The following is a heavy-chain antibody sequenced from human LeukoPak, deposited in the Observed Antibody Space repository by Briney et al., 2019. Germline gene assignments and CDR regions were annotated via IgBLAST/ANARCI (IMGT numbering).Heavy chain of an antibody. CDR3: AKSSGRNYGYGSGSYFNY. V-gene: IGHV3-30*18. Sequence: GRSLRLSCAASGFTFSSFGMHWVRQAPGNGLEWVAVISYDASNKFYADSVKGRFTISRDNSKNTLYLQMNSLRAEDTAVYYCAKSSGRNYGYGSGSYFNYWGQGTLVTVSS. CDR1: GFTFSSFG. J-gene: IGHJ4*02. CDR2: ISYDASNK. D-gene: IGHD3-10*01.